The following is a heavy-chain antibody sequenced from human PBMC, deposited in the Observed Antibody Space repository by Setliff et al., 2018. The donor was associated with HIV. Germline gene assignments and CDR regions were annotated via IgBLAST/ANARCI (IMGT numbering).Heavy chain of an antibody. J-gene: IGHJ3*02. CDR1: GGSISSDY. V-gene: IGHV4-59*01. D-gene: IGHD6-13*01. CDR3: VETDYTSGWSPDAFHI. Sequence: SETLSLTCTVSGGSISSDYWSWIRQPPGKGLEWIGYIYYSGSTNYNPSLKSRVTISVATSKNQFSLKLNSVTTADTAVYYCVETDYTSGWSPDAFHIWGQGTMVTVSS. CDR2: IYYSGST.